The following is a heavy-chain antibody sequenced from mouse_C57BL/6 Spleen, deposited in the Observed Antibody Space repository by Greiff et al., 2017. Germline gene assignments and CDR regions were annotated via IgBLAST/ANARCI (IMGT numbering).Heavy chain of an antibody. V-gene: IGHV10-1*01. CDR3: WRHGLRAGAMDY. CDR1: GFSFNTYA. CDR2: IRSKSNNYAT. Sequence: EVHLVESGGGLVQPKGSLKLSCAASGFSFNTYAMNWVRQAPGQGLEWVARIRSKSNNYATSYADSVKDSFTISRAASASMTDLQMNNRRTEDTAMDYCWRHGLRAGAMDYWGQGTSVTVSA. D-gene: IGHD6-1*01. J-gene: IGHJ4*01.